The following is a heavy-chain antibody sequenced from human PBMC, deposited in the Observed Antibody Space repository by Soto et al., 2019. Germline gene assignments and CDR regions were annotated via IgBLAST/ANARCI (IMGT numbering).Heavy chain of an antibody. CDR1: GVSISSYY. V-gene: IGHV4-59*08. J-gene: IGHJ5*02. CDR2: IYYSGST. D-gene: IGHD3-10*01. CDR3: ATSVSMVRGVTSWFAP. Sequence: SETLSLTCTVSGVSISSYYWSWIRQPPGKGLEWIGYIYYSGSTNYNPSLKSRVTISVDTSKNQFSLKLSSVTAADTAVYYCATSVSMVRGVTSWFAPWGQGTLVTVSS.